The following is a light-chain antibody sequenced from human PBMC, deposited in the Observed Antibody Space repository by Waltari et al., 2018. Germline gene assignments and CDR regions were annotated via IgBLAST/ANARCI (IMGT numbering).Light chain of an antibody. CDR2: WAS. V-gene: IGKV4-1*01. CDR1: QNILYNSNNRNY. J-gene: IGKJ2*01. CDR3: QQYYSTPFT. Sequence: DIVMTHSPDSLAVSLGERATVNCKSSQNILYNSNNRNYLAWYQQKPGQPPKLLIYWASTRESGVPDRFSGSGSGTDFTLTISSLQAEDVAVYFCQQYYSTPFTFGQGTKLEIK.